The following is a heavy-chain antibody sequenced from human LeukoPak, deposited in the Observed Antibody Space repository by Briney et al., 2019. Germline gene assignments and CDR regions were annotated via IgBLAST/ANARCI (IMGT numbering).Heavy chain of an antibody. Sequence: GGSLRLSCAASGFTLSKYWMHWVRQAPGKGLVGVSRINSDGSSTSYADSVKGRFTISRDNAKNTLYLQMNSLRAEDTAVYYCARESITYYTIDYWGQGTLVTVSS. V-gene: IGHV3-74*01. D-gene: IGHD1-26*01. CDR3: ARESITYYTIDY. CDR1: GFTLSKYW. CDR2: INSDGSST. J-gene: IGHJ4*02.